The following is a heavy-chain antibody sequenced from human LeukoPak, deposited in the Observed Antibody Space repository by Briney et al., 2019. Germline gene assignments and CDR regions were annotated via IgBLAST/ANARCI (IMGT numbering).Heavy chain of an antibody. Sequence: SETLSLTCTVSGGSIIGYSWSWIRQPPGKGLEWIGEINHSGSTNYNPSLKSRVTISVDTSKNQFSLKLSSVTAADTAVYYCARRVVVAARPLYYFDYWGQGTLVTVSS. J-gene: IGHJ4*02. CDR2: INHSGST. D-gene: IGHD2-15*01. CDR1: GGSIIGYS. CDR3: ARRVVVAARPLYYFDY. V-gene: IGHV4-34*01.